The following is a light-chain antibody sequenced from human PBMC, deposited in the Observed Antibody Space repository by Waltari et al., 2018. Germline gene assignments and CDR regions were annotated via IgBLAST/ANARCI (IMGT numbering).Light chain of an antibody. CDR1: QSVLNTLHTKNY. CDR3: QQYYSILPLT. Sequence: DIVMTQSPDSLAVSLGERATINCTYIQSVLNTLHTKNYLDWYQQKPGQPPQLIINWASTRESGVPARFSGSGSGTDFTLTISSLQAEDVAVYYCQQYYSILPLTFGGGTKVEIK. V-gene: IGKV4-1*01. CDR2: WAS. J-gene: IGKJ4*01.